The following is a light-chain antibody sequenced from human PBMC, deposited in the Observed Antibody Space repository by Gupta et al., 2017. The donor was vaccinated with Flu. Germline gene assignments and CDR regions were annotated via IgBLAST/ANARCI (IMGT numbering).Light chain of an antibody. Sequence: QSVLTQPPSVYAAPGQKVTFSCSGSSSNIGINYVSWYQQLPGTAPKLLIYDNDKRPSGIPDRFSGSKSGTSATLGITGLQTGDEANYYCGTWDNSLSAVVFGGGTKLAVL. CDR2: DND. V-gene: IGLV1-51*01. CDR1: SSNIGINY. CDR3: GTWDNSLSAVV. J-gene: IGLJ2*01.